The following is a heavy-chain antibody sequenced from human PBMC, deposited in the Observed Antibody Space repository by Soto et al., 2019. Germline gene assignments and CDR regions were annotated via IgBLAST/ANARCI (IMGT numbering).Heavy chain of an antibody. V-gene: IGHV4-59*01. CDR2: IYYSGST. D-gene: IGHD3-10*01. J-gene: IGHJ4*02. CDR1: GGSISGDY. Sequence: PSETLSLTCSVSGGSISGDYWSWIRQPPGKGLEWIGYIYYSGSTNYNPSLKSRVTISVDTSKNQFSLKLSSVSAADTAVYYCAKLYGSGSQVEYWGQGTLVTVSS. CDR3: AKLYGSGSQVEY.